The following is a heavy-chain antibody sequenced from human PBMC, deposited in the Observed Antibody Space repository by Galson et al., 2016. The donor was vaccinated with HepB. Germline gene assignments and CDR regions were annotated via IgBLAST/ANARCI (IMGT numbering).Heavy chain of an antibody. CDR1: GGTFSSYA. CDR3: ALAVVASATLDY. D-gene: IGHD2-15*01. J-gene: IGHJ4*02. V-gene: IGHV1-69*11. Sequence: SVKVSCKASGGTFSSYAINWVRQAPGQGLEWMGRVIPTPKYAQKFQARVTFSADEPTTTACMELRSLRSEDTAIYYCALAVVASATLDYWGQGTLVTVSS. CDR2: VIPTP.